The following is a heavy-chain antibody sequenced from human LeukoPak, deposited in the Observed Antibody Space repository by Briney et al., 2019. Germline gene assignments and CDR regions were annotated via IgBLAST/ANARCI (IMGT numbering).Heavy chain of an antibody. V-gene: IGHV5-51*01. Sequence: GKSLKISCKGSGYSFTSYWIGWVRQMPGKGLEWMGIIYPGDSDTRYSPSFQGQVTISADKSISTAYLQWSSLKASDTAMYYCARHDPSKVTIFGVVLDAFDIWGQGTMVTVSS. D-gene: IGHD3-3*01. J-gene: IGHJ3*02. CDR2: IYPGDSDT. CDR3: ARHDPSKVTIFGVVLDAFDI. CDR1: GYSFTSYW.